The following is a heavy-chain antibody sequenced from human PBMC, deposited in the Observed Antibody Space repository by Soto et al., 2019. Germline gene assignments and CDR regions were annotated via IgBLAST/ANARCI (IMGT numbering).Heavy chain of an antibody. J-gene: IGHJ5*02. CDR1: GGSISSGGYY. Sequence: TLSLTCTVSGGSISSGGYYWSWIRQHPGKGLEWIGYIYYSGSTYYNPSLKSRVTISVDTSKNQFSLKLSSVTAADTAVYYCARGPNWNYVLDPWGQGTLVTVSS. CDR2: IYYSGST. D-gene: IGHD1-7*01. V-gene: IGHV4-31*03. CDR3: ARGPNWNYVLDP.